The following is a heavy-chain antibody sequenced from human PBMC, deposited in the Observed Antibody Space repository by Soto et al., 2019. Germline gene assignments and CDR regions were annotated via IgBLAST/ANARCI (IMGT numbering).Heavy chain of an antibody. D-gene: IGHD3-10*01. Sequence: PSETLSLTCTVSGGSISDYYWSWIRQPPGKGLEWIGYILYTGYTNYNPSLKSRITISIDTSRNQFSLRLSSVTAADTAVYYCARERGEWFGDLLPHGSFDPWSQGTLVPVYS. J-gene: IGHJ5*02. CDR3: ARERGEWFGDLLPHGSFDP. V-gene: IGHV4-59*01. CDR1: GGSISDYY. CDR2: ILYTGYT.